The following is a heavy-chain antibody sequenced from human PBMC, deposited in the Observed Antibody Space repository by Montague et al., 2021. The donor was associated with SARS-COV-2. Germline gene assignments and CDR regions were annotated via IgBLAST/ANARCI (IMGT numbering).Heavy chain of an antibody. D-gene: IGHD3-10*01. J-gene: IGHJ5*02. CDR3: ARATFVRGAVNWFDP. Sequence: SETLSLTCAVSGGSISSHYWSFIRQPPGKGLEWIAYINYSGGTNYNPSLKSRVTISVDTSKNHFSLQLRSVTPADTAVYFCARATFVRGAVNWFDPWGQGTLVTVSS. CDR1: GGSISSHY. CDR2: INYSGGT. V-gene: IGHV4-59*11.